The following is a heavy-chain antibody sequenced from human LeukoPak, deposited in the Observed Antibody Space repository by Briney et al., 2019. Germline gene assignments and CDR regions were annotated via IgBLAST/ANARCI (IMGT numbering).Heavy chain of an antibody. Sequence: ASVKVSCKASGYTFTGYYMHWVRQAPGQGLEWMGWINPNSGGTKYAQKFQGRVTMTRDTSINTAYMEVRRLTSDDTAVYYCASSRFLNYYYMDVWGKGTTVTVSS. CDR3: ASSRFLNYYYMDV. V-gene: IGHV1-2*02. CDR2: INPNSGGT. D-gene: IGHD3-3*01. CDR1: GYTFTGYY. J-gene: IGHJ6*03.